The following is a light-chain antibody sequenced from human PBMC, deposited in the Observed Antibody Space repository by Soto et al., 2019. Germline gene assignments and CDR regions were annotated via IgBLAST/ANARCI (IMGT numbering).Light chain of an antibody. Sequence: EVVLTQSPGTLALSPGERATLSCRASHSITNNYLAWYQQKPGQAPRRLIFGASNRAAGVPDRFSGSASGTDFTLTISKLEPDDFAVYYCHQYSSTPYTFGQGSRLEIK. CDR2: GAS. CDR1: HSITNNY. CDR3: HQYSSTPYT. V-gene: IGKV3-20*01. J-gene: IGKJ2*01.